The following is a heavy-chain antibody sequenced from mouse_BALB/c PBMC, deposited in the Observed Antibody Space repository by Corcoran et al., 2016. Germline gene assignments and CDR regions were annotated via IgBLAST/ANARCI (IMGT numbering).Heavy chain of an antibody. Sequence: QVQLQQSGPELVKPGASVKISCKASGYSFTSYYIHWVKQRPGQGLEWIGWIFPGSGNTKYNEKFKGKATLTADTSSSTAYMQRSSLTSEDSAVYFCARSDYYGSSYDFDYWGQGTTLTVSS. CDR2: IFPGSGNT. V-gene: IGHV1-66*01. CDR3: ARSDYYGSSYDFDY. D-gene: IGHD1-1*01. CDR1: GYSFTSYY. J-gene: IGHJ2*01.